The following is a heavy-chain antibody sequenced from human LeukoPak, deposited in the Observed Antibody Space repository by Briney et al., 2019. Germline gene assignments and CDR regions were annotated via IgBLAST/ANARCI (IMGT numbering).Heavy chain of an antibody. CDR3: ATEGAGFDT. CDR1: GFTFSDYY. CDR2: INIGGTNT. V-gene: IGHV3-11*01. J-gene: IGHJ5*02. Sequence: GGSLRLSCAASGFTFSDYYMSWIRQAPGKGLEWLSYINIGGTNTHYADSVKGRFTISRDNAKKPLYLEMTNLRAEDTAVYYCATEGAGFDTWGQGVLVTVSS.